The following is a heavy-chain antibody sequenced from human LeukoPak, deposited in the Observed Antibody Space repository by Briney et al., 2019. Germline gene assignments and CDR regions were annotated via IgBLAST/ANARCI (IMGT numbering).Heavy chain of an antibody. J-gene: IGHJ4*02. Sequence: GGSLRLSCAASGFTFSAEYMDWVRQAPGKGLEWVGRIRNKANSYTTQYAASVEGRFTISRDDSKNSLYLQMNSLKYEDTAVYYCVLMKVPDYWGKGTLVTVSS. V-gene: IGHV3-72*01. D-gene: IGHD3-22*01. CDR1: GFTFSAEY. CDR3: VLMKVPDY. CDR2: IRNKANSYTT.